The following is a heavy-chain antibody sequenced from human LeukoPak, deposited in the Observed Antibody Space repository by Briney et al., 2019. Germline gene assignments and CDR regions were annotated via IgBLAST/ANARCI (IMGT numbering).Heavy chain of an antibody. Sequence: TSETLSLTCTVSGGSISSYYWSWIRQPPGKGLEWIGYIFYSGSTKYNPSLKSRVTISVATSKNQFSLKLSSVTAADTAVYYCARYRDSGGRLAFDIWGQGTMATVSS. V-gene: IGHV4-59*01. CDR1: GGSISSYY. CDR2: IFYSGST. J-gene: IGHJ3*02. CDR3: ARYRDSGGRLAFDI. D-gene: IGHD2-15*01.